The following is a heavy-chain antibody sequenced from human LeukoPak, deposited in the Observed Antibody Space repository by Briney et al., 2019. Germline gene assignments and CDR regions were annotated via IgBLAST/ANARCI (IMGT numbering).Heavy chain of an antibody. V-gene: IGHV1-24*01. CDR3: ATDLRGGSYSEVY. Sequence: EASVKVSCKVSGYTLTELSMHWVRQAPGKGLEWMGGFDPEDGETIYAQKFQGRVTMTEDTSTDTAYMELSSLRSEDTAVYYCATDLRGGSYSEVYWGQGTLVTVSS. CDR1: GYTLTELS. D-gene: IGHD1-26*01. CDR2: FDPEDGET. J-gene: IGHJ4*02.